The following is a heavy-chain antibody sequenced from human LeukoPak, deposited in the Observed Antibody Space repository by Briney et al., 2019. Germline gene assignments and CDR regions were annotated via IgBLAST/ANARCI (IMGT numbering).Heavy chain of an antibody. D-gene: IGHD1-26*01. CDR3: ARVNFRSVGAKDY. CDR1: GYTFTGYY. CDR2: INPNSGGT. J-gene: IGHJ4*02. Sequence: ASVKVSCKASGYTFTGYYMHWVRQAPGQGLEWMGWINPNSGGTNYAQKFQGRVTVTRDTSISTAYMELSRLRSDDTAVYYCARVNFRSVGAKDYWGQGTLVTVSS. V-gene: IGHV1-2*02.